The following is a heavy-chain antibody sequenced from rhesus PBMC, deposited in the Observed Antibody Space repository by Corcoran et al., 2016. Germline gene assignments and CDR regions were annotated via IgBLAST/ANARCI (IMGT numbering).Heavy chain of an antibody. CDR2: ISKGGGST. D-gene: IGHD3-34*01. V-gene: IGHV3-59*01. J-gene: IGHJ1*01. CDR3: ARPKSPAWGALGYFEF. CDR1: GFTFSDNS. Sequence: GGSLRLSCAASGFTFSDNSKPWVCKASGKGFEWDSRISKGGGSTWYTNSVKGRFNISRENAKNTLYLQMNSLRAEDTAVYYCARPKSPAWGALGYFEFWGQGALVTVSS.